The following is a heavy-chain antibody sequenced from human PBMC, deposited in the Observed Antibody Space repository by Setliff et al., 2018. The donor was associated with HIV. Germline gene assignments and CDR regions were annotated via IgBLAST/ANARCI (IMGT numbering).Heavy chain of an antibody. Sequence: ASVKVSCKASGYTFLNYGINWVRQAPGQGLEWMGWISVYNGNTNYARKLQGRVTMTTDTSTRTVYMELRSPRSDDTAVYYCASVNSGSYVGPLDFWGQGTMVTVSS. V-gene: IGHV1-18*01. CDR3: ASVNSGSYVGPLDF. CDR1: GYTFLNYG. D-gene: IGHD1-26*01. CDR2: ISVYNGNT. J-gene: IGHJ3*01.